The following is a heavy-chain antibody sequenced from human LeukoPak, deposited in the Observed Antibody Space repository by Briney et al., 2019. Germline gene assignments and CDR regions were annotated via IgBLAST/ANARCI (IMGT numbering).Heavy chain of an antibody. Sequence: PSETLSLTCTVSGGSISSYYWSWIRQPLGKGLEWIGYIYYSGSTNYNPSLKSRVTISVDTSKNQFSLKLSSVTAADTAVYYCARTLWFGELFDYWGQGTLVTVSS. CDR2: IYYSGST. CDR1: GGSISSYY. V-gene: IGHV4-59*01. J-gene: IGHJ4*02. CDR3: ARTLWFGELFDY. D-gene: IGHD3-10*01.